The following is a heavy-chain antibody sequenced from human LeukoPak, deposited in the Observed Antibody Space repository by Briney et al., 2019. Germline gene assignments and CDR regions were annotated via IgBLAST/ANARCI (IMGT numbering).Heavy chain of an antibody. CDR1: GFPFNSYS. D-gene: IGHD4-17*01. CDR2: MRESGSGSTR. V-gene: IGHV3-48*04. J-gene: IGHJ6*02. CDR3: ARDNGDYVSNSYYGMDV. Sequence: GGSLRLSCVASGFPFNSYSMIWVRQAPGKGLEWVSFMRESGSGSTRYYADSVKGRFTISRDNAMNSLYLQMNSLRVEDTAVFYCARDNGDYVSNSYYGMDVWGQGTTVTVSS.